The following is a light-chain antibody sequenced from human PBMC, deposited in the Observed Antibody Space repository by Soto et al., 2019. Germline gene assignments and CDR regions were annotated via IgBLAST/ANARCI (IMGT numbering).Light chain of an antibody. J-gene: IGKJ1*01. CDR1: QGISNS. CDR2: AAS. CDR3: QKYDSAPT. V-gene: IGKV1-27*01. Sequence: DIQMTQSPSSLSASVGDRVTITCRPSQGISNSLAWYQQKPGKVPKLLIHAASTLQSGVPSRFSGSGSGTDFTLTISSLQPEDVATYYCQKYDSAPTFXPGTKVDIK.